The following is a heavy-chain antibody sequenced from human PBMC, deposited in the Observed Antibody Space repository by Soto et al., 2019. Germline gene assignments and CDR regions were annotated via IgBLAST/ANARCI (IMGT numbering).Heavy chain of an antibody. J-gene: IGHJ6*03. CDR2: MNPNSGNT. D-gene: IGHD3-3*01. V-gene: IGHV1-8*01. CDR1: GYTFTSYD. CDR3: ARGWRFLEWLPPHMDV. Sequence: ASVKVSCKASGYTFTSYDINWVRQATGQGFEWMGWMNPNSGNTGYAQKFQGRVTMTRNTSISTAYMELSSLRSEDTAVYYCARGWRFLEWLPPHMDVCGKGTSVTVSS.